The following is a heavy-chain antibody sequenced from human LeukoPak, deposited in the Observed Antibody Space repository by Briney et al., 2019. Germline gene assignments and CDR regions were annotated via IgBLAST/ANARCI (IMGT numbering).Heavy chain of an antibody. D-gene: IGHD6-13*01. V-gene: IGHV3-23*01. Sequence: GGSLGLSCAASGFSFSSYAMSWVRQAPGKGLEWVSAITGSGGSTYYADSVKGRFTISRDNSKNTLYLQMNSLRAEDTAVYYCAKETSSWPRLAGYWGQGTLVTVSS. CDR1: GFSFSSYA. CDR2: ITGSGGST. CDR3: AKETSSWPRLAGY. J-gene: IGHJ4*02.